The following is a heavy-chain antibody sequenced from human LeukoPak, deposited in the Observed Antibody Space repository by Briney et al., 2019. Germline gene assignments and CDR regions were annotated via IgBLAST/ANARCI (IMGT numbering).Heavy chain of an antibody. CDR1: GYTFSDYY. V-gene: IGHV1-2*02. D-gene: IGHD3-10*01. CDR2: INPNSGDP. J-gene: IGHJ4*02. Sequence: ASVKVSCKASGYTFSDYYMHWVRQAPGQGLEWMGWINPNSGDPNYAQSFQGRVTMTRDTSISTAYMELTRLTSDDTAMYYCARASGVSGSYYPYWGQGTLVTVSS. CDR3: ARASGVSGSYYPY.